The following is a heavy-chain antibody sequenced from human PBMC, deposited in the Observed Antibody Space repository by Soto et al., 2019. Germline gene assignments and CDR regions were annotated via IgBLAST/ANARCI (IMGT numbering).Heavy chain of an antibody. J-gene: IGHJ4*02. CDR3: ARDTALDY. CDR1: GGSISNYY. D-gene: IGHD2-21*02. CDR2: IFYTGRT. V-gene: IGHV4-59*01. Sequence: WETLSLTCTVSGGSISNYYWSWIRQPPGKGLEWIGYIFYTGRTSYNPSLKSRVTISVDTSKNQFSLNLRSVTAADTAVYYCARDTALDYWGQGTLVTVSS.